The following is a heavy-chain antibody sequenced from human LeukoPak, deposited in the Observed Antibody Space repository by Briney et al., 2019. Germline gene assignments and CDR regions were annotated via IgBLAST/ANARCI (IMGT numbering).Heavy chain of an antibody. CDR3: ARSILTGYYTFDY. D-gene: IGHD3-9*01. J-gene: IGHJ4*02. CDR2: IIPIFGTA. Sequence: SVEVSCEASGGTFSSYAISWVRQAPGQGLEWMGGIIPIFGTANYAQKFQGRVTITADESTSTAYMELSSLRSEDTAVYYCARSILTGYYTFDYWGQGTLVTVSS. CDR1: GGTFSSYA. V-gene: IGHV1-69*13.